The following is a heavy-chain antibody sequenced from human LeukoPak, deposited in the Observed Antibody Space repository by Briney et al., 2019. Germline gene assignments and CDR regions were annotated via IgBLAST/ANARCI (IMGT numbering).Heavy chain of an antibody. V-gene: IGHV4-34*01. J-gene: IGHJ5*02. Sequence: SETLSLTCAVYGGSFSGYYWSWIRQPPGKGLEWIGEINHSGSTNYNPSLKSRVTISVDTSKNQFSLKLSSVTAADTAVYYCARGLIMITFGGVSVLDGFDPWGQGTLVTVSS. CDR3: ARGLIMITFGGVSVLDGFDP. CDR2: INHSGST. CDR1: GGSFSGYY. D-gene: IGHD3-16*02.